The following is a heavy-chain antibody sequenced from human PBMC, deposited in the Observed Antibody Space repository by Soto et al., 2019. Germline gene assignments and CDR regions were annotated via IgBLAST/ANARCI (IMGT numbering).Heavy chain of an antibody. CDR1: GFTFSSYG. V-gene: IGHV3-30*03. CDR2: ISFDGRDR. CDR3: ASPSHDYYSTGWYDIDY. Sequence: GGSLRLSCAASGFTFSSYGMHWVRQAPGKGLEWLAVISFDGRDRYYADAVKGRFAISRDTPKNTVYLQMDSLRAEDTGTDDCASPSHDYYSTGWYDIDYWGQGTLVTVSS. J-gene: IGHJ4*02. D-gene: IGHD6-19*01.